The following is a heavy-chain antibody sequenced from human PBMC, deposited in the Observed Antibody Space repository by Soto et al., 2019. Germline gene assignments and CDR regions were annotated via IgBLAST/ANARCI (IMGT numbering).Heavy chain of an antibody. Sequence: ETLSLTCAVSGYSISGDTWRIWLRQPPGEGLECTGIIHHSGTTYYNQSLKSRITMSVDKSKNQFYLKLNSLTAADTAVYYCARYMGGDYIDESGVKRLDAFAIWGQGTMVTVSS. CDR1: GYSISGDTW. V-gene: IGHV4-4*02. CDR3: ARYMGGDYIDESGVKRLDAFAI. J-gene: IGHJ3*02. CDR2: IHHSGTT. D-gene: IGHD2-15*01.